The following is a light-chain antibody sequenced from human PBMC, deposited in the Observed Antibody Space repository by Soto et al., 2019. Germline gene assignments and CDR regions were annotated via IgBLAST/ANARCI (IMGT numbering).Light chain of an antibody. CDR1: QDINKY. Sequence: DIQMTQSPSSLSASVGDRVTITCQASQDINKYLNWYQQKPGKAPKLLIYDASNLETGVPSRFSGGGSGTDFTLTISRLEPEDFAVYYCQQYVTSPWAFGQGTKVAIE. CDR2: DAS. CDR3: QQYVTSPWA. J-gene: IGKJ1*01. V-gene: IGKV1-33*01.